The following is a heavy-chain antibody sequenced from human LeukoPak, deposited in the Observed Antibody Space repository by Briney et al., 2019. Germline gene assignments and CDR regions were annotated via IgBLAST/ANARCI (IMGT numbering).Heavy chain of an antibody. CDR2: IYHSGST. CDR1: GYSISSGYY. D-gene: IGHD3-10*01. CDR3: ARSRYSSGTYYFDY. J-gene: IGHJ4*02. Sequence: SETLSLTCSVSGYSISSGYYWGWIRQPPGKGLEWIGSIYHSGSTYYNPSLKSRVTISVDTSKNQLSLKLSYVTAADTAVYYCARSRYSSGTYYFDYWGQGTLVTVSS. V-gene: IGHV4-38-2*02.